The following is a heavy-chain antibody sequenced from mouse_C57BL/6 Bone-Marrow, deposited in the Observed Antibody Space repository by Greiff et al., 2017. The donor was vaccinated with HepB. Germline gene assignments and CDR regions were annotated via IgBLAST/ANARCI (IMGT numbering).Heavy chain of an antibody. D-gene: IGHD2-1*01. V-gene: IGHV1-75*01. CDR1: GYTFTDYY. Sequence: QVHVKQSGPELVKPGASVTISCKASGYTFTDYYINWVKQRPGQGLEWIGWIFPGSGSTYYNEKFKGQATLTVDKSSSTAYMLLSSLTSEDSAVYFCARSGGYGNYDYWGQGTTLTVSS. CDR3: ARSGGYGNYDY. J-gene: IGHJ2*01. CDR2: IFPGSGST.